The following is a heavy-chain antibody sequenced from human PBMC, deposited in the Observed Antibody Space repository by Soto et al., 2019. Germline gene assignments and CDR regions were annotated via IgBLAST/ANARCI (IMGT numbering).Heavy chain of an antibody. CDR1: GFTFSSYW. J-gene: IGHJ6*03. Sequence: PGGSLRLSCAASGFTFSSYWMHWVRQAPGKGLVWVSRINSDGSSTSYADSVKGRFTISRDNAKNTLYLQMNSLRAEDTAVYYCASFDWPDYYYYYMDVWGKGTTVTVSS. CDR3: ASFDWPDYYYYYMDV. CDR2: INSDGSST. V-gene: IGHV3-74*01. D-gene: IGHD3-9*01.